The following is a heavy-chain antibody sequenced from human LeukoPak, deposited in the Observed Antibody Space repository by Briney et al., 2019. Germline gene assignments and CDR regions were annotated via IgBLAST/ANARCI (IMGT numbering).Heavy chain of an antibody. CDR1: GGSITSYY. Sequence: SETLSLTCTVSGGSITSYYWSWIRQPPGKGLELIGFFYYSGSTNYNPSLKSRVTISLDTSKNQFSLKLTSVTAADTAVYYCARAGYGSTSCPYYFDYWGQGTLVTVSS. CDR3: ARAGYGSTSCPYYFDY. CDR2: FYYSGST. D-gene: IGHD2-2*01. V-gene: IGHV4-59*01. J-gene: IGHJ4*02.